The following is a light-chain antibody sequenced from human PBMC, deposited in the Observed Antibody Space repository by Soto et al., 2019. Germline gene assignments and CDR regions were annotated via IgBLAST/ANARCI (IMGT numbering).Light chain of an antibody. CDR3: ATWDDSLNGPV. V-gene: IGLV1-44*01. CDR2: SDD. Sequence: QAVVTQPPSASGTPGQRVTISCSGSNSNIGSYTVNWYQQLPGSAPKLLIYSDDQRPSGVPGRFSGSKSGSSASLAISGLQPDDEGGYYCATWDDSLNGPVFGGGTKLTVL. CDR1: NSNIGSYT. J-gene: IGLJ2*01.